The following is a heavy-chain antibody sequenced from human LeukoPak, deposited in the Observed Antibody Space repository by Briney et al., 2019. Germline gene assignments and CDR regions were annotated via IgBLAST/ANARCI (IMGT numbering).Heavy chain of an antibody. Sequence: ASVKISCKPSGYTFINHYIHWVRQAPGQGLEWMGVIRPTDGSTSYAQNFQGRLSMTSDTSTSTAYMELSSLRSEDTAFYYCTRTINSWFDPWGQGTPVSVSS. J-gene: IGHJ5*02. CDR2: IRPTDGST. CDR3: TRTINSWFDP. CDR1: GYTFINHY. V-gene: IGHV1-46*01. D-gene: IGHD3-9*01.